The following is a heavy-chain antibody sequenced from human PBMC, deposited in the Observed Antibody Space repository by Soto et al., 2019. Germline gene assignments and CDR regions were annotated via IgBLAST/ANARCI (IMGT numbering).Heavy chain of an antibody. D-gene: IGHD6-6*01. Sequence: PGGSLRLSCAVAGITFSGYAMSWVRQAPGKGLEWISSISSTGSSTYYADSVKGRFPISRDNSKNTLYLQMNSLRAEDTAVYYCAKWIAGRPDYYYYMDVWGKGTTVTVSS. CDR2: ISSTGSST. J-gene: IGHJ6*03. CDR1: GITFSGYA. CDR3: AKWIAGRPDYYYYMDV. V-gene: IGHV3-23*01.